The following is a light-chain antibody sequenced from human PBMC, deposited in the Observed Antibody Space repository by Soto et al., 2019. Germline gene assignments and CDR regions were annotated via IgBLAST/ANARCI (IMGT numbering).Light chain of an antibody. CDR2: KAS. Sequence: DIQMTQSPSTLSASVGDRVTITCRASQSISSWLAWHQQKPGTAPKLLIYKASNLESGVPSRFSGSGSGTEFTLTISSLQPDDFATYYCQQYSSYSAYTFGQGTKLEIK. CDR3: QQYSSYSAYT. J-gene: IGKJ2*01. CDR1: QSISSW. V-gene: IGKV1-5*03.